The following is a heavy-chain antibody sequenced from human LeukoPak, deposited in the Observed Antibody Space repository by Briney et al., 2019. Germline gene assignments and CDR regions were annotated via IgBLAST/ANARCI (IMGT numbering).Heavy chain of an antibody. J-gene: IGHJ5*02. D-gene: IGHD6-13*01. CDR2: IYHSGST. CDR3: ARGEPWYSSSSNWFDP. V-gene: IGHV4-38-2*02. Sequence: SETLSLTCTVSGYSISSGYYWGWIRQPPGKGLEWIGSIYHSGSTYYNPSLKSRVTISVDTSKNQFSLKLSSVTAADTAVYYCARGEPWYSSSSNWFDPWGQGTLVTVSS. CDR1: GYSISSGYY.